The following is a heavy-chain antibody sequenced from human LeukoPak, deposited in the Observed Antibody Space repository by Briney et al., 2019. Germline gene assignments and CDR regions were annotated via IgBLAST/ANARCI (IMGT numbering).Heavy chain of an antibody. Sequence: SETLSLTCSVSGGSITTTYYWSWIRQPPGGGLEWIASLYHSGNSNYNPSLKSRVTMAVDTSKNQFSLQLTSMTAADTAIYYCTRHQTNFYGSGAPFDPWGQGTLVTVSS. D-gene: IGHD3-10*01. J-gene: IGHJ5*02. CDR1: GGSITTTYY. CDR2: LYHSGNS. V-gene: IGHV4-39*01. CDR3: TRHQTNFYGSGAPFDP.